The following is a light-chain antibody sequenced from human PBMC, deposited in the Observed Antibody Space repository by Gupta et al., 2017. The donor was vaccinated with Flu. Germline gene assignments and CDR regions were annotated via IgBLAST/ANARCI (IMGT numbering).Light chain of an antibody. J-gene: IGLJ1*01. Sequence: ITISCTGTSSDIGGYNYVSWYQQHPGKAPKVVIYEVNNRPSGVSHRFSGSKSGNTASLTISGLQAEDEADYYCSPYTSRSLGVFGTGTRVT. V-gene: IGLV2-14*01. CDR1: SSDIGGYNY. CDR2: EVN. CDR3: SPYTSRSLGV.